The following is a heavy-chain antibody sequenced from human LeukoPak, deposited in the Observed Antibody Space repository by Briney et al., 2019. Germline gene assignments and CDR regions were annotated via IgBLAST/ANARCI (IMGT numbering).Heavy chain of an antibody. J-gene: IGHJ6*03. CDR2: IYTSGST. D-gene: IGHD2-2*01. V-gene: IGHV4-4*07. CDR1: GGSISSYY. CDR3: ARDLHCSSTSCEGLLYYYYYYMDV. Sequence: SETLSLTCTVSGGSISSYYWSWIRQPAGKGLEWIGRIYTSGSTNYNPSLKSRVTMSVDTSKNQFSLKLSSVTAADTAVYYCARDLHCSSTSCEGLLYYYYYYMDVWGKGTTVTVSS.